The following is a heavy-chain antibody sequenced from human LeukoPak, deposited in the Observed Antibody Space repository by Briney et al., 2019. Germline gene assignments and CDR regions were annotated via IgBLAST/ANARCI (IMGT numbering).Heavy chain of an antibody. Sequence: GGSLRLSCAASGFIFDDYGMSWVRQAPGKGLEWVSGINWNGGSTGYADSVKGRFTISRDNAKSSLYLQMNSLRAEDTALYYCARSFPAGGVAGTVDYWGQGILVTVSS. J-gene: IGHJ4*02. D-gene: IGHD6-19*01. CDR2: INWNGGST. CDR1: GFIFDDYG. V-gene: IGHV3-20*04. CDR3: ARSFPAGGVAGTVDY.